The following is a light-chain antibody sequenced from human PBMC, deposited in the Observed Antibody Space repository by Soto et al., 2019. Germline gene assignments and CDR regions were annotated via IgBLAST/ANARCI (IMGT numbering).Light chain of an antibody. CDR1: QSVSSAY. CDR3: QQYATSRWT. V-gene: IGKV3-20*01. J-gene: IGKJ1*01. Sequence: ETVLTQSPGTLPLSPGDRATLSCRASQSVSSAYLAWYQQKPGQAPRLLIYGASSRAAGIPDRFSGSGSETDFTITISRLEPEDFAVYYCQQYATSRWTFGQGTKGELK. CDR2: GAS.